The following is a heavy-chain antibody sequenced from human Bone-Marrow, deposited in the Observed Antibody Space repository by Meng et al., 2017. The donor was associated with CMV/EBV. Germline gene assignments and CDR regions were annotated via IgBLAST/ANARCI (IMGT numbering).Heavy chain of an antibody. CDR2: IFCTGTT. CDR1: GGSISSSGYY. D-gene: IGHD6-19*01. V-gene: IGHV4-39*07. J-gene: IGHJ4*02. CDR3: ARCWSSGWVDY. Sequence: CICSGGSISSSGYYWGWFRQPPGKGLGWIGSIFCTGTTYYSPALKSRVTISVDTSKNQFYLKLNSVTAADTAVYHCARCWSSGWVDYWGEGILVTVSS.